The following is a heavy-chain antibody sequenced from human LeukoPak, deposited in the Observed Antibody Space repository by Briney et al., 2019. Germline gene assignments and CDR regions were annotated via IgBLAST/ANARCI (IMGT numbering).Heavy chain of an antibody. D-gene: IGHD3-16*02. Sequence: PGGSLRLSCEASGFTFSNAWMSWVRQAPGKGLEWVGRIKSKTDGGTTDYAAPVKGRFTISRDDSKNTLYLQVNSLKTEDTAVYYCTTDGPHLHRFDYWGQGTLVTVSS. CDR2: IKSKTDGGTT. CDR3: TTDGPHLHRFDY. V-gene: IGHV3-15*01. CDR1: GFTFSNAW. J-gene: IGHJ4*02.